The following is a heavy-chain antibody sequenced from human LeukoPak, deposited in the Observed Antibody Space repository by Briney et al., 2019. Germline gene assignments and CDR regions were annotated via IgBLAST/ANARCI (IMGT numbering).Heavy chain of an antibody. CDR1: GYTFTSYG. D-gene: IGHD2-2*01. CDR3: ARTLGCCSSTSCHVFDY. V-gene: IGHV1-18*01. Sequence: ASVKVSCKASGYTFTSYGISWVRQAPGQGLEWMGWISAYNGNTNYAQKLQGRVTMTTDTSTSTAYMELRSLRSDDTAVYYCARTLGCCSSTSCHVFDYWGQGTLVTVSS. CDR2: ISAYNGNT. J-gene: IGHJ4*02.